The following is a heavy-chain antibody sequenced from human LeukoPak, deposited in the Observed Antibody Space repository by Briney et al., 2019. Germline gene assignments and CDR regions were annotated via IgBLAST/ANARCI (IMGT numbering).Heavy chain of an antibody. D-gene: IGHD6-19*01. V-gene: IGHV1-46*01. J-gene: IGHJ4*02. CDR2: INPSGGST. CDR1: GYTFTSYY. Sequence: AASVKVSCRASGYTFTSYYMHWVRQAPGQGLEWMGIINPSGGSTSYAQKFQGRVAMTRDTSTSTVYMELSSLRSEDTAVYYCARALAVAGIDYWGQGTLVTVSS. CDR3: ARALAVAGIDY.